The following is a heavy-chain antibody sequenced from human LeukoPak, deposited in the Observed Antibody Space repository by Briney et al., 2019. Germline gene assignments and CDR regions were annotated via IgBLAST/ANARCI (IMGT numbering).Heavy chain of an antibody. D-gene: IGHD6-6*01. CDR1: GFTFSSYA. CDR2: ISGSGGST. Sequence: GGSLRLSCAASGFTFSSYAMSWVRQAPGRGLEWVSAISGSGGSTYYADRVKGRFTTTSENSKNTLYLQMNSLRAEDTAVYYCAKEGTTIAARTFDYWGQGTLVTVSS. J-gene: IGHJ4*02. CDR3: AKEGTTIAARTFDY. V-gene: IGHV3-23*01.